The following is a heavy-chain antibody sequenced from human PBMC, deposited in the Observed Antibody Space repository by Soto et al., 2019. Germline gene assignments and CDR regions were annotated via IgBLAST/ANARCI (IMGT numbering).Heavy chain of an antibody. CDR2: ISGSGGST. V-gene: IGHV3-23*01. Sequence: EVQLLDSGGRSVPPGGSLRLPCVASGFTFSSYAMNWVRQAPGKGLEWVSGISGSGGSTYYADSVQGRFTISRDNSRNTLYLQMNTLRAEDTDVYYCAKDHYDGSGPDSWGQGPLVTVSS. CDR1: GFTFSSYA. D-gene: IGHD3-22*01. J-gene: IGHJ4*02. CDR3: AKDHYDGSGPDS.